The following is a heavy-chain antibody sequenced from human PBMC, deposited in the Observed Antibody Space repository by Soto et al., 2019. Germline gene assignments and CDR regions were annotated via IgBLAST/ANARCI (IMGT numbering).Heavy chain of an antibody. V-gene: IGHV4-34*01. CDR1: DGSIRGVGYS. CDR3: ARDKITGLFDY. Sequence: PSLTLSLTCTVSDGSIRGVGYSWSCIRQPPGTGLEWIGEINHSGSTNYNPSLKSRVTISVDTSKNQFSLKLTSVTAADTAVYYCARDKITGLFDYWGQGTLVTVSS. J-gene: IGHJ4*02. CDR2: INHSGST. D-gene: IGHD2-8*02.